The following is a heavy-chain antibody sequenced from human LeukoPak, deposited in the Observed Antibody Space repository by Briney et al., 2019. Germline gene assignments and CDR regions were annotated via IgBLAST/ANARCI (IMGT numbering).Heavy chain of an antibody. Sequence: KPSENPSPTRTVPGGAISSYSRSWIRQPAREGLEWIGHIYTSGSTNYNPSLKSRVTMSVDTSKNQFSLNLSSVTAADTAVYYCAGALRFGELYHWGQGTLVTVSS. CDR3: AGALRFGELYH. CDR1: GGAISSYS. CDR2: IYTSGST. J-gene: IGHJ5*02. D-gene: IGHD3-10*01. V-gene: IGHV4-4*07.